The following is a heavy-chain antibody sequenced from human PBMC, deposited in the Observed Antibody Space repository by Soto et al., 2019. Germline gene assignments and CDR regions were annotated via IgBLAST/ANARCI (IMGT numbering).Heavy chain of an antibody. D-gene: IGHD1-26*01. Sequence: QVQLVQSGAEVKKPGASVKVSCKVSGDTLTELSIHWVRQAPGKGLEYMGGFDPEDGEAMYAQNLQGRVTMTDDTSTDTSYMELSSLPSEDPAVYYCAIAYRGTYCGSLDTWGQGTRVTVSA. CDR3: AIAYRGTYCGSLDT. V-gene: IGHV1-24*01. CDR1: GDTLTELS. CDR2: FDPEDGEA. J-gene: IGHJ5*02.